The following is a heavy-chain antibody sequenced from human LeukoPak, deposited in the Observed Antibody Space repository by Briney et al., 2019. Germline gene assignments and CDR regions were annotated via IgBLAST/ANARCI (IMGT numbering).Heavy chain of an antibody. CDR1: GGSISSGGYY. CDR3: ARDRRYCSSTSCYGDYYYGMDV. Sequence: SQTLSLTCTVSGGSISSGGYYWSWFRQHPGKGLEWIGYIYYSGSTYYNPSLKSRVTISVDTSKNQFSLKLSPVTAADTAVYYCARDRRYCSSTSCYGDYYYGMDVWGQGTTVTVSS. V-gene: IGHV4-31*03. CDR2: IYYSGST. J-gene: IGHJ6*02. D-gene: IGHD2-2*01.